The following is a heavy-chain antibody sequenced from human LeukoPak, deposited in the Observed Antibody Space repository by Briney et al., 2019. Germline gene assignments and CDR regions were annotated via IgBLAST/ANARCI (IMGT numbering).Heavy chain of an antibody. J-gene: IGHJ4*02. CDR1: GFTFSNAW. Sequence: GGSLRLSCAASGFTFSNAWMSWVRKAQGKGLEWVGRIKSKTVGGTTDYAAPVKGRFTISRDDSKNTLYLQMYSLKTEDTAVYYCTTATGRRYWGQGTLVTVSS. D-gene: IGHD1-14*01. CDR2: IKSKTVGGTT. CDR3: TTATGRRY. V-gene: IGHV3-15*01.